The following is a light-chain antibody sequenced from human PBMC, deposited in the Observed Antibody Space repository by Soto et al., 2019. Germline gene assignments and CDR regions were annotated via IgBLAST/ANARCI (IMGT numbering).Light chain of an antibody. CDR3: AAWDDSLNGQGV. CDR1: SSNIGSNT. CDR2: SNN. J-gene: IGLJ2*01. Sequence: QSVLTQPPSASGTPGQRVTISCSGSSSNIGSNTVNWYQQLPGTAPKLLIYSNNQRPSGVPARFSCSKSGTSASLAISGLQSEDEADYYCAAWDDSLNGQGVFGGGTKVTVL. V-gene: IGLV1-44*01.